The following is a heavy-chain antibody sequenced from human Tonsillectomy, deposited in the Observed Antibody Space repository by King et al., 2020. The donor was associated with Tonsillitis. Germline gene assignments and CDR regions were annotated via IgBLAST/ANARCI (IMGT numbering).Heavy chain of an antibody. CDR2: ITSDGRST. CDR3: VRALTIAGRRDWFDP. Sequence: VQLVESGGGLVQPGGCLRLSCAVSGFTFSSYWMHWVRQVPGKGLVWVSRITSDGRSTDYADSVKGRFTIPRDNANNTVYLQMNSLRAEDTAVYFCVRALTIAGRRDWFDPWGQGTLVTVSS. J-gene: IGHJ5*02. V-gene: IGHV3-74*01. CDR1: GFTFSSYW. D-gene: IGHD6-6*01.